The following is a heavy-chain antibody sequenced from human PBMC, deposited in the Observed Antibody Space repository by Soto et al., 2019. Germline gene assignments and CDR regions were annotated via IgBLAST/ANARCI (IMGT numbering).Heavy chain of an antibody. CDR1: EMCVCHNF. CDR3: GCSTGNYHFAY. D-gene: IGHD3-22*01. CDR2: LYSPGDT. Sequence: EVQLVESGGGLVQPGGSLRLSCAASEMCVCHNFMTWVRQTPGKGLEWVSLLYSPGDTYYLDSVKGRFTISRDYSKNTLYLQLNSLRVEDTAVYYCGCSTGNYHFAYWGQGALVTVSS. J-gene: IGHJ4*02. V-gene: IGHV3-53*04.